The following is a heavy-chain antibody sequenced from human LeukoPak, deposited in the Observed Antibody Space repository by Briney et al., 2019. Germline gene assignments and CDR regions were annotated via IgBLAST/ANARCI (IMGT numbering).Heavy chain of an antibody. J-gene: IGHJ4*02. V-gene: IGHV4-61*02. Sequence: SQTLSLTCTVSGGSISSGSYYWSWIRQPAGKGLEWIGRIYTSGSTNYNPSLKSRATISVDTSKNQFSLKLSSVPAADTAVYYCARESPLGHYFDYWGQGTLVTVSS. CDR1: GGSISSGSYY. CDR2: IYTSGST. CDR3: ARESPLGHYFDY. D-gene: IGHD3-16*01.